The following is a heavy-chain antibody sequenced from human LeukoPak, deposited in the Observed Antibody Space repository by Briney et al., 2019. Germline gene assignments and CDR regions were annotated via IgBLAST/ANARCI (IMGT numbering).Heavy chain of an antibody. CDR2: ISYDGSNK. V-gene: IGHV3-30*04. Sequence: GRSLRLSCAASGFTFSSYAMHWVRPAPGKGLEWVAVISYDGSNKYYADSVKGRFTISRDNSKNTLYLQMNSLRAEDTAVYYCARAPDGYSGFEADYWGQGTLVTVSS. J-gene: IGHJ4*02. CDR3: ARAPDGYSGFEADY. D-gene: IGHD5-12*01. CDR1: GFTFSSYA.